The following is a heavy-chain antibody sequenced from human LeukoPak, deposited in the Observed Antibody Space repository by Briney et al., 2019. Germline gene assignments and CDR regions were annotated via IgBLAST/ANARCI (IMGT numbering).Heavy chain of an antibody. Sequence: SETLSLTCTVSGGSIHNSYWSWVRQPPGKGLEWIGYIYYRETPTYNPSLKSRLTISVDTSKDQFSLKLTSVTAADTAVYYCAREEDYYGMDVWGQGTTVTVSS. V-gene: IGHV4-59*01. CDR2: IYYRETP. J-gene: IGHJ6*02. CDR3: AREEDYYGMDV. CDR1: GGSIHNSY.